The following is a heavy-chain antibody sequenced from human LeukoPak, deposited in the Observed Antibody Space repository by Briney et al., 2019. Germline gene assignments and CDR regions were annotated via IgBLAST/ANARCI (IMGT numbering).Heavy chain of an antibody. D-gene: IGHD4-17*01. CDR3: ARGGRVMRHGDYVYPGDY. J-gene: IGHJ4*02. V-gene: IGHV1-46*01. CDR1: GYTFTSYY. CDR2: INPSGGST. Sequence: ASVKVSCKASGYTFTSYYMHWVRQAPGQGLEWMGIINPSGGSTSYAQKFQGRVTMTRDTSTSTVYMELSSLRSEDTAVYYCARGGRVMRHGDYVYPGDYWGQGTLVTVS.